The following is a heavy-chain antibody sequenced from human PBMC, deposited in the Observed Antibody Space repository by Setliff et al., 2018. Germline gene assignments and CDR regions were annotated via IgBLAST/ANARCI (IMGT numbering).Heavy chain of an antibody. CDR2: IDPRGSPV. J-gene: IGHJ4*02. CDR1: GFTFSNYA. CDR3: TRSRGTTVYDY. D-gene: IGHD1-7*01. Sequence: GGSLRLSCAASGFTFSNYAMSWVRRAPRKGLEWISHIDPRGSPVDYVDSVKGRFTISRDNTKNLVYLQMDSLRADDTAVYYCTRSRGTTVYDYWGQGTLVTVSS. V-gene: IGHV3-11*01.